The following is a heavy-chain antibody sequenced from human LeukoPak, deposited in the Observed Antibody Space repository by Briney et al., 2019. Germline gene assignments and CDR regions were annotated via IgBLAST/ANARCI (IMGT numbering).Heavy chain of an antibody. V-gene: IGHV3-21*01. D-gene: IGHD3-22*01. J-gene: IGHJ4*02. Sequence: GGSLRLSCAASGFTFRSYSMTWVRQAPGKGLEWVSSISSSSSYLRYADSVEGRFIISRDNAKNSLYLQMNSLRAEDAAVYYCARDYYDSSAYYSASDYWGQGTLVTVSS. CDR1: GFTFRSYS. CDR2: ISSSSSYL. CDR3: ARDYYDSSAYYSASDY.